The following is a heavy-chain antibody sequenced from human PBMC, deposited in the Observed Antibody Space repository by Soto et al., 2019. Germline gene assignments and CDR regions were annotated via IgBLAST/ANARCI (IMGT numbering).Heavy chain of an antibody. CDR1: GFTFSSYA. V-gene: IGHV3-23*01. J-gene: IGHJ6*02. D-gene: IGHD3-16*02. CDR2: ISGSGGST. Sequence: GGSLRLSCAASGFTFSSYAMSWVRQAPGKGLEWVSAISGSGGSTYYADSVKGRFTISRDNSKNTLYLQMNSLRAEDTAVYYCAKDFHYVWGSYPYYYYDMDVWGQGTTVTVSS. CDR3: AKDFHYVWGSYPYYYYDMDV.